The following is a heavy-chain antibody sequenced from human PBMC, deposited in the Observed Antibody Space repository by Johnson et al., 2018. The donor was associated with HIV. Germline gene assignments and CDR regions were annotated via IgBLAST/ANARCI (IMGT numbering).Heavy chain of an antibody. D-gene: IGHD3-16*01. CDR1: GFIFSTYG. V-gene: IGHV3-33*06. CDR2: IWYDGSNE. J-gene: IGHJ3*02. CDR3: AKGGGGGENSGHYAFDI. Sequence: QVQLVESGGGVVQPGRSVRLYCAASGFIFSTYGMHWVRQAPGKGLEWVAVIWYDGSNEHYADSVKGRFTISRDNSKNTLYLQMNSLRAEDTAVYYCAKGGGGGENSGHYAFDIWGQGTIVIVSS.